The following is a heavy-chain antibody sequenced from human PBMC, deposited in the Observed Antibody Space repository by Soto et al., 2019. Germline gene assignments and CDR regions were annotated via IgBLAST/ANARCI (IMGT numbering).Heavy chain of an antibody. CDR3: ASFANYYGSGSSVPFDY. CDR1: GYSFTSYW. J-gene: IGHJ4*02. V-gene: IGHV5-10-1*01. D-gene: IGHD3-10*01. CDR2: IDPSDSYT. Sequence: SLKISCKGSGYSFTSYWISWVRQMPGKGLEWMGRIDPSDSYTNYSPSFQGHVTISADKSISTAYLQWSSLKASDTAMYYCASFANYYGSGSSVPFDYWGQGTLVTVSS.